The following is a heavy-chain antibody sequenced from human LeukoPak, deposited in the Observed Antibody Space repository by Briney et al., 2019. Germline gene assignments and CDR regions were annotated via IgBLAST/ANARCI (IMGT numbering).Heavy chain of an antibody. D-gene: IGHD3-22*01. CDR3: ARGLYYYDSSGYGSVDY. V-gene: IGHV3-33*01. Sequence: GGSLRLSCAASGFTFSCYGIHWVRQAPGKGLEWVAVIWYDGSNKYYADSVRGRFTISRDNSKKTLYLQMNSLRAEDTAVYYCARGLYYYDSSGYGSVDYWGQGTLVTVSS. CDR2: IWYDGSNK. J-gene: IGHJ4*02. CDR1: GFTFSCYG.